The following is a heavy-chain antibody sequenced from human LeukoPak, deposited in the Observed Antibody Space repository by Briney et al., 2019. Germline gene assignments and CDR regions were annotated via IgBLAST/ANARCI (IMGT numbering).Heavy chain of an antibody. CDR2: IYYSGST. CDR3: ARDLSSSSSMDV. Sequence: KPSGTLSLTCTVSGGSISSNYWNWIRQPPGKGLEWIAYIYYSGSTNHNPSLTSRVTISVDTSKNQFSLKLSSVTAADTAVYYCARDLSSSSSMDVWGKGTTVTVSS. D-gene: IGHD6-6*01. CDR1: GGSISSNY. J-gene: IGHJ6*04. V-gene: IGHV4-59*01.